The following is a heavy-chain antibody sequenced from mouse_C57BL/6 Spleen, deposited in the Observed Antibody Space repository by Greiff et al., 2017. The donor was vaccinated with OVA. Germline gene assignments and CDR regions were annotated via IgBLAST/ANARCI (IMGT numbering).Heavy chain of an antibody. D-gene: IGHD2-4*01. CDR3: ARSRIYYDYGGYYFDY. Sequence: VKLQQSDAELVKPGASVKISCKVSGYTFTDHTIHWMKQRPEQGLEWIGYIYPRDGSTKYNEKFKGKATLTADKSSSTAYMQLNSLTSEDSAVYFCARSRIYYDYGGYYFDYWGQGTTLTVSS. V-gene: IGHV1-78*01. CDR2: IYPRDGST. J-gene: IGHJ2*01. CDR1: GYTFTDHT.